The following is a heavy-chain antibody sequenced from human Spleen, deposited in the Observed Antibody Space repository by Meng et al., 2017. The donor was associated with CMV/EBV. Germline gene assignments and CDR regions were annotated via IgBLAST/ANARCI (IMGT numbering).Heavy chain of an antibody. CDR2: ISGSGGST. Sequence: GGSLRLSCAASGFIFDDYGMSWARQAPGKGLEWVSAISGSGGSTYYADSVKGRFTISRDNSKNTLYLQMNSLRAEDTAVYYCAKDPRIAAAFQLLWFGESLRDNGMDVWGQGTTVTVSS. CDR1: GFIFDDYG. D-gene: IGHD3-10*01. CDR3: AKDPRIAAAFQLLWFGESLRDNGMDV. J-gene: IGHJ6*02. V-gene: IGHV3-23*01.